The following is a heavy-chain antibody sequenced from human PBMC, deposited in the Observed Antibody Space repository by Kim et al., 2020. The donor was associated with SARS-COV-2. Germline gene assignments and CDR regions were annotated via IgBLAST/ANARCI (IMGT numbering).Heavy chain of an antibody. J-gene: IGHJ6*02. CDR3: ARGYGSGSPYGMDV. D-gene: IGHD3-10*01. V-gene: IGHV4-30-2*01. Sequence: NPPLKGRVTISVDRSKNQFSLKRSSVTAADTAVYYCARGYGSGSPYGMDVWGQGTTVTVSS.